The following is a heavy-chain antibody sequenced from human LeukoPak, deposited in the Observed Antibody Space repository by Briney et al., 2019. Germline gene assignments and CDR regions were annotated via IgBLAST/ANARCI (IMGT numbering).Heavy chain of an antibody. CDR3: ARVDYGDYAAVDY. Sequence: PSETLSLTCTVSGYTISSSYHWGWIRQPPGKRLEWIGSIYHSGSTYYNPSLKSRVTISVDTSKKQFSLKLSSVTAADTAVYYCARVDYGDYAAVDYWGQGTLVTVSS. J-gene: IGHJ4*02. V-gene: IGHV4-38-2*02. CDR2: IYHSGST. CDR1: GYTISSSYH. D-gene: IGHD4-17*01.